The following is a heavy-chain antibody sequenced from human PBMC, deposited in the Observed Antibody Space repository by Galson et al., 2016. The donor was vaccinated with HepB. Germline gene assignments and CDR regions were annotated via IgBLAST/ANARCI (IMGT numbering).Heavy chain of an antibody. J-gene: IGHJ6*04. CDR2: IWQDGHNK. D-gene: IGHD6-13*01. CDR3: ARDPVGLAVAGSFYGMDV. Sequence: SLRLSCATSGFTFSSYGIHWVRQAPGKGLEWVALIWQDGHNKYYADSVKGRFTISRDNSRNTLNLQMNSLRAEDTAVYYCARDPVGLAVAGSFYGMDVWGKGTTVTVSS. CDR1: GFTFSSYG. V-gene: IGHV3-33*01.